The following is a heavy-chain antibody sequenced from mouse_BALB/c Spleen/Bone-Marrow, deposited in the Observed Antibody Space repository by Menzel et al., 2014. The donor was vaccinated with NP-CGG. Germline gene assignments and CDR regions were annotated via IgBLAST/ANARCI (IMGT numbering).Heavy chain of an antibody. D-gene: IGHD2-14*01. CDR2: INPSNGGT. CDR1: GYTFTSYY. Sequence: QVQLQQSGAELVKPGASVKLSCKASGYTFTSYYMYWVKQRPGQGLEWIGEINPSNGGTNFNEKSKSKATLTVDKSSSTAYMQLSSLTSEDSAVYHCTRREYYRYDRAMDYWGQGTSVTVSS. J-gene: IGHJ4*01. V-gene: IGHV1S81*02. CDR3: TRREYYRYDRAMDY.